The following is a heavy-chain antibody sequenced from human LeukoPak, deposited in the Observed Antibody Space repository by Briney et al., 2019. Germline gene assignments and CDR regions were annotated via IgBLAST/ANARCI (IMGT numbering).Heavy chain of an antibody. CDR1: GGSISSSSYY. CDR3: ARTGVSWYGYYYYMDV. J-gene: IGHJ6*03. Sequence: RTSETLSLTCTVSGGSISSSSYYWGWLRQPPGKGLEWIGSIYYSGSTYYKPSLQSRVTISVDTSKNQFSLKLSSVTAADTAVYYCARTGVSWYGYYYYMDVWGKGTTVTVSS. CDR2: IYYSGST. V-gene: IGHV4-39*01. D-gene: IGHD6-13*01.